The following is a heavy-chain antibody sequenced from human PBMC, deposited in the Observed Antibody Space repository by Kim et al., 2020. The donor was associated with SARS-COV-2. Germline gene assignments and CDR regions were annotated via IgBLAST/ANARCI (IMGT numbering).Heavy chain of an antibody. D-gene: IGHD2-15*01. CDR3: ARGGWDCSGGSCSIFDY. J-gene: IGHJ4*02. CDR1: GFTFSSYA. Sequence: GGSLRLSCAASGFTFSSYAMHWVRQAPGKGLEWVAVISYDGSNKYYADSVKGRFTISRDNSKNTLYLQMNSLRAEDTAVYYCARGGWDCSGGSCSIFDYWGQGTLVTVSS. V-gene: IGHV3-30*04. CDR2: ISYDGSNK.